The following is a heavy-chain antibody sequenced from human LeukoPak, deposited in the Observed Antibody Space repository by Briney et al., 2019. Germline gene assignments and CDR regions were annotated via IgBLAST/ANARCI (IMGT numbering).Heavy chain of an antibody. Sequence: GGSLRLSCAASGFTFRSYEMNWVRQAPGKGLEWVSYISSSGSTIYYADSVKGRFTISRDNAKNSLYLQMNSLRAEDTAVYYCARGRRGYSYGQNDYWGQGTLVTVSS. J-gene: IGHJ4*02. CDR2: ISSSGSTI. D-gene: IGHD5-18*01. V-gene: IGHV3-48*03. CDR3: ARGRRGYSYGQNDY. CDR1: GFTFRSYE.